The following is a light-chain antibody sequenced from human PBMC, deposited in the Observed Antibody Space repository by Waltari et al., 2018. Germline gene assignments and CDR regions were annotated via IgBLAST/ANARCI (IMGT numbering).Light chain of an antibody. J-gene: IGKJ4*01. V-gene: IGKV4-1*01. CDR2: WAS. Sequence: DIVMTQSPDSLAVSLGERATINCKSSQSVAYTSDNKNCLAWYQQKPGQPPKLLIYWASTRESGVPDRFSGSGSGTDFTLTISSLQSEDFAIYYCQQYNDWPPLTFGGGTRVEIK. CDR3: QQYNDWPPLT. CDR1: QSVAYTSDNKNC.